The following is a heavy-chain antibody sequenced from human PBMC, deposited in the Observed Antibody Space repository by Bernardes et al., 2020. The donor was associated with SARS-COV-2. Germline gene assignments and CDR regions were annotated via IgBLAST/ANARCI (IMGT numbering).Heavy chain of an antibody. D-gene: IGHD2-8*02. CDR2: FYSIGYT. Sequence: SETLSLTCTVSGGSITSGSYFWSWIRQPPGKGLEWIGRFYSIGYTNYNPSLESRATISTDTTNNHFSLKLTSVTAADTAVYFCARQTLVGPTTWGQGTLVTVSS. CDR3: ARQTLVGPTT. J-gene: IGHJ5*02. CDR1: GGSITSGSYF. V-gene: IGHV4-61*02.